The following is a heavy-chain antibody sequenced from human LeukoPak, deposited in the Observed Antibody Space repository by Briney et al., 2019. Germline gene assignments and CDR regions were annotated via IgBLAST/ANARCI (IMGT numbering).Heavy chain of an antibody. CDR3: ASRIAGATPGAFDI. Sequence: SETLSLTCTVSGGSISSSSYYWGWIRQPPGKGLEWIGSIYYSGSTYYNPSLKSRVTISVDTSKNQFSLKLSSVTAADTAVYYCASRIAGATPGAFDIWGQGTMVTVSS. CDR1: GGSISSSSYY. CDR2: IYYSGST. J-gene: IGHJ3*02. D-gene: IGHD1-26*01. V-gene: IGHV4-39*01.